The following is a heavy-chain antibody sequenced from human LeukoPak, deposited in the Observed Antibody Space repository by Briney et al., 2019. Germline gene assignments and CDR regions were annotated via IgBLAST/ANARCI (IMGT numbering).Heavy chain of an antibody. J-gene: IGHJ4*02. V-gene: IGHV3-48*01. CDR2: ISSSSSNI. CDR1: GFTFSSYS. Sequence: GGSLRLSCAASGFTFSSYSVKWVRQAPGKGLEWVSYISSSSSNIYYADSVKGRFTISRDNAKNSLYLQMNSLRAEDTAVYYCARDWSGDYWGQGTLVTVSS. CDR3: ARDWSGDY.